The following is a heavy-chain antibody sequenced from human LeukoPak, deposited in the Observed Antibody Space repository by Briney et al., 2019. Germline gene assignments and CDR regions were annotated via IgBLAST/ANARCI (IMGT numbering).Heavy chain of an antibody. CDR1: GFTFSSYA. V-gene: IGHV3-48*02. D-gene: IGHD3-16*02. CDR3: ARDGYDYVWGSYRPVDY. Sequence: PGGSLRLSCAASGFTFSSYAMSWVRQAPGKGLEWVSYISSSSSTIYYADSVKGRFTISRDNAKNSLYLQMNSLRDEDTAVYYCARDGYDYVWGSYRPVDYWGQGTLVTVSS. CDR2: ISSSSSTI. J-gene: IGHJ4*02.